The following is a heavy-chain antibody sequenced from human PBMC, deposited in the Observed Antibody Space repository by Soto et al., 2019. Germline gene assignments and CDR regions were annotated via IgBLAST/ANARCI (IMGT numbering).Heavy chain of an antibody. CDR3: AKDLGSSWTLDS. D-gene: IGHD6-13*01. Sequence: QVQLVESGGGLVKPGGSLRLSCTASGFTFSDNYMSWIRQAPGKGLEWVSYISSGSSTIYYAASVKGRFTISRDNAKNSLSLQMNSLRAEDTAVYFCAKDLGSSWTLDSWGQGTLVTVSS. J-gene: IGHJ4*02. CDR2: ISSGSSTI. CDR1: GFTFSDNY. V-gene: IGHV3-11*01.